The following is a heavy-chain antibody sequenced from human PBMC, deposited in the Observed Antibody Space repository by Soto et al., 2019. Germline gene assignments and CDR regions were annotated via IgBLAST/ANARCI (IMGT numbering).Heavy chain of an antibody. CDR1: GFTFSSYA. J-gene: IGHJ4*02. V-gene: IGHV3-23*01. D-gene: IGHD3-10*01. CDR2: ISGSGGST. CDR3: AKGWFGDYYFDY. Sequence: EVQLLESGGGLVQPGGSLRLSCAASGFTFSSYAMSWVRQAPGKGLEWVSAISGSGGSTYYADSMKGRFTISRDNSKNTLYLQMNSLRAEDTAVYYCAKGWFGDYYFDYWGQGTLVTVSS.